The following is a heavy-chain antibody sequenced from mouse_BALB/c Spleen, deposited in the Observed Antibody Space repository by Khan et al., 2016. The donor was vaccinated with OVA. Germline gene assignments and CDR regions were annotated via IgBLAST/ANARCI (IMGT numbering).Heavy chain of an antibody. V-gene: IGHV9-3*02. CDR3: ARSRWLLPAMDY. J-gene: IGHJ4*01. CDR2: INTNTGEP. D-gene: IGHD2-3*01. Sequence: QIQLVQSGPELKKPGETVKISCKASGYTFTNYGMNWVKQAPGKGLKWMGWINTNTGEPTYAEEFKGRFVFSLETSASTAYLQINNLKNDDTATYFCARSRWLLPAMDYWGQGTSVTVSS. CDR1: GYTFTNYG.